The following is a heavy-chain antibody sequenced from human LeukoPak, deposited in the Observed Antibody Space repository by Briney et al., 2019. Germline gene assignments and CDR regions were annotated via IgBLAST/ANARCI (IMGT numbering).Heavy chain of an antibody. Sequence: PGGSLRLSCAASGFTFSSYWMSWVRQAPGKGLEWVAFIRYDGSNKYYADSVKGRFTISRDNSKNTLYLQMNSLRAEDTAVYYCAKDIGSITTLPGAFDIWGQGTMVTVSS. V-gene: IGHV3-30*02. CDR3: AKDIGSITTLPGAFDI. CDR2: IRYDGSNK. D-gene: IGHD3-10*01. J-gene: IGHJ3*02. CDR1: GFTFSSYW.